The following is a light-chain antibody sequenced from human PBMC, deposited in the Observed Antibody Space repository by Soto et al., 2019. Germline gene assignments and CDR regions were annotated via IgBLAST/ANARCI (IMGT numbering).Light chain of an antibody. CDR1: QSISSH. J-gene: IGKJ4*01. V-gene: IGKV3-11*01. Sequence: EIVLTQSPATLSLSPGERATLSCRASQSISSHLAWYQQKPGQAPRLLMYDASNRATGILARFSGSGSGTDFTLTISSLEPEDFAVYYCQQRSTWPLTFGGGTKGEIK. CDR2: DAS. CDR3: QQRSTWPLT.